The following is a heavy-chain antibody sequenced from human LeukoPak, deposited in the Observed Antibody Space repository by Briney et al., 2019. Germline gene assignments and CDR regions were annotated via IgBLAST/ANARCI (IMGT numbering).Heavy chain of an antibody. V-gene: IGHV3-30*02. Sequence: PGGSLRLSCAASGFTFSSYGMHWVRQAPGKGLEWVAFIRYDGSNKYYADSVKGRFTISRDNSKNTLYLQMNSLRAEDTAVYYCAKDQTAYCGGDCYSDFDYWGQGTLVTVSS. CDR1: GFTFSSYG. D-gene: IGHD2-21*01. CDR2: IRYDGSNK. CDR3: AKDQTAYCGGDCYSDFDY. J-gene: IGHJ4*02.